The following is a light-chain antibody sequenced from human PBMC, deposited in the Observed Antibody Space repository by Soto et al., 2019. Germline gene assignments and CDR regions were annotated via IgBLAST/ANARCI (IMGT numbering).Light chain of an antibody. Sequence: DVVVTQSPLSLPVTLGQPASISCRSSQSLVYGDGNTYLNGFRQRPGQSPRRLIYRISNRDSGVPDRFSGSGSVTDFTLTISRVEADDVGIYYCMAGTPRYIFGQGTKLEIK. V-gene: IGKV2-30*01. CDR2: RIS. CDR3: MAGTPRYI. J-gene: IGKJ2*01. CDR1: QSLVYGDGNTY.